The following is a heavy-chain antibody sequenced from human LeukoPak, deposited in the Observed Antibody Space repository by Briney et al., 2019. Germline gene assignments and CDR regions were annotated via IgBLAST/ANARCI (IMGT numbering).Heavy chain of an antibody. D-gene: IGHD2-8*01. V-gene: IGHV3-7*01. CDR3: HPLAFVTN. CDR1: GFSFRSFW. Sequence: GGSLRLSCAASGFSFRSFWMTWVRRAPGKGLEWVANIKQDGSEKNYVDSVKGRFTISRDNADNSLYLQMDSLRAEDTAVYYCHPLAFVTNWGQGTLVTVSS. J-gene: IGHJ4*02. CDR2: IKQDGSEK.